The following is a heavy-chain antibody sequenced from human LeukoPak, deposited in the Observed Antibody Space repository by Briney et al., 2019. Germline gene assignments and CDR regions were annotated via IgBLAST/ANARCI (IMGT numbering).Heavy chain of an antibody. J-gene: IGHJ4*02. D-gene: IGHD3-16*01. Sequence: VGSLRLTCAASGFTFNIYAIHWARQAPGKGLECVAVISNDGNNKYYIDSVKGRFTVSRDNSKSTVFLQMDSLRDDDTAVYYCVRDWGLDFWGPGTLVNVSS. CDR1: GFTFNIYA. V-gene: IGHV3-30-3*01. CDR3: VRDWGLDF. CDR2: ISNDGNNK.